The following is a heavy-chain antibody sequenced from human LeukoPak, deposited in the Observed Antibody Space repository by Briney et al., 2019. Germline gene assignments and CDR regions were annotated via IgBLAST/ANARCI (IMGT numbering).Heavy chain of an antibody. CDR3: AKDPTPGYSSSWYCRD. V-gene: IGHV3-30*02. CDR2: IRYDGSNK. J-gene: IGHJ4*02. D-gene: IGHD6-13*01. Sequence: GGSLRLSCAASGFTFSSYGMHWARQAPGKGLEWVAFIRYDGSNKYYADSVKGRFTISRDNSKNTLYLQMNSLRAEDTAVYYCAKDPTPGYSSSWYCRDWGQGTLVTVSS. CDR1: GFTFSSYG.